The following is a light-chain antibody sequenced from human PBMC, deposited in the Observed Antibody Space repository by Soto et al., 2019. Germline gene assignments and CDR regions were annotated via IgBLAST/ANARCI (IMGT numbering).Light chain of an antibody. CDR1: SSDVGAYNR. CDR2: EDS. Sequence: QSALTQPASVSGSPGQSITISCTGTSSDVGAYNRVSWYQQHSGKAPKLMIYEDSNRPSGVSNRFSGSKSGNTASLTISGLQAEDEADYYCLSYTTSSSYVFGTGTKVTVL. J-gene: IGLJ1*01. CDR3: LSYTTSSSYV. V-gene: IGLV2-14*01.